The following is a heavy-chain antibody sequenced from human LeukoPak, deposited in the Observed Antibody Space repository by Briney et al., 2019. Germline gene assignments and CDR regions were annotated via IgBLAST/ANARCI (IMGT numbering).Heavy chain of an antibody. J-gene: IGHJ4*02. V-gene: IGHV1-46*01. D-gene: IGHD5-18*01. CDR3: ERGTFRYSYGYRYFDY. CDR2: INPSGGSR. CDR1: GYTFTCYY. Sequence: AVKVTLKSSGYTFTCYYMHWLRQAPGQGLEWVGIINPSGGSRSYEQKFQGRVAMTRDTSTSTIYMQLSNLRSEDTAVYDCERGTFRYSYGYRYFDYWGQGTLVTVSS.